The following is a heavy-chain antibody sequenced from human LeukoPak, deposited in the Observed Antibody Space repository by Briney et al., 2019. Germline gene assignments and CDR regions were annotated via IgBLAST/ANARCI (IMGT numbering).Heavy chain of an antibody. D-gene: IGHD4-17*01. CDR1: GGSISSTSYY. J-gene: IGHJ4*02. CDR3: AREVYGDIYFDY. Sequence: SETLSLTCSVSGGSISSTSYYWGWIRQPPGKGLEWIGSIFYSGSTFYNPSLKSRVTISVDTSKNQFSLKLNSVTAADTAVYYCAREVYGDIYFDYWGQGTLVTVSS. CDR2: IFYSGST. V-gene: IGHV4-39*02.